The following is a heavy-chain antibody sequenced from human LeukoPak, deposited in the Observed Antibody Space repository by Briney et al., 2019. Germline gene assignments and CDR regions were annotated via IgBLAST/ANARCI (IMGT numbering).Heavy chain of an antibody. CDR1: GFTFSNAW. CDR2: IKSKTDGGTT. J-gene: IGHJ4*02. D-gene: IGHD1-26*01. Sequence: GGSLKLSCAASGFTFSNAWMSWVRQAPGKGLEWVGRIKSKTDGGTTDYAAPVKGRFTISRDDSKNTLYLQMNSLKTEDTAVYYCTTRSYSGSYNDYWGQGTLVTVSS. V-gene: IGHV3-15*01. CDR3: TTRSYSGSYNDY.